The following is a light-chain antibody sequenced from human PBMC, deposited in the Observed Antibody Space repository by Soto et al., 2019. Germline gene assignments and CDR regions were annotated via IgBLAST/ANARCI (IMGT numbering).Light chain of an antibody. CDR2: SAS. CDR3: QQSYNGPFT. Sequence: DIQMTQSPSSLSASVGDRVTVTCRAGQSISRYLNWYQQRRGKAPNLLIYSASSLQTGVPSRFSGSGSGTDFTLTITNLQPEDFATYYCQQSYNGPFTFGPGTKVDL. J-gene: IGKJ3*01. CDR1: QSISRY. V-gene: IGKV1-39*01.